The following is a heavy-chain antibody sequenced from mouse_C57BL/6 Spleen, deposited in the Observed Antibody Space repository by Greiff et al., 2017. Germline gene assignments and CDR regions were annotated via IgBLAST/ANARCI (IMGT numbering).Heavy chain of an antibody. V-gene: IGHV1-81*01. CDR3: ARSDYGSSLFAY. D-gene: IGHD1-1*01. Sequence: VQLQQSGAELARPGASVKLSCKASGYTFTSYGISWVKQRTGQGLEWIGEIYPRSGNTYYNEKFKGKATLTADKSSSTAYMELRSLTSEDSAVYFCARSDYGSSLFAYWGQGTLVTVSA. CDR2: IYPRSGNT. J-gene: IGHJ3*01. CDR1: GYTFTSYG.